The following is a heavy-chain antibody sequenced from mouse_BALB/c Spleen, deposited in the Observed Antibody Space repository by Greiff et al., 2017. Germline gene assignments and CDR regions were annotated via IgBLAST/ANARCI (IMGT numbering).Heavy chain of an antibody. V-gene: IGHV14-3*02. D-gene: IGHD3-1*01. CDR1: GFNIKDTY. J-gene: IGHJ3*01. Sequence: EVQLQLSGAELVKPGASVKLSCTASGFNIKDTYMHWVKQRPEQGLEWIGRIDPANGNTKYDPKFQGKATITADTSSNTAYLQLSSLTSEDTAVYYCARGSSGHGAWFAYWGQGTLVTVSA. CDR3: ARGSSGHGAWFAY. CDR2: IDPANGNT.